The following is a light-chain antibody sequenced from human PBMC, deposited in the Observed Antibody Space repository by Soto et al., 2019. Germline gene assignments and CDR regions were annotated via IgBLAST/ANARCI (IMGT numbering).Light chain of an antibody. CDR3: QHYRSSPPKYT. CDR2: GAS. V-gene: IGKV3-20*01. J-gene: IGKJ2*01. Sequence: EIVLTQSPGTLSLSPGESATLSCRASQSVNNNYLAWYQQKPGQAPRLLIFGASSRATGIPDRFSGSGSGTDFTLTISRLEPEDFAVYYCQHYRSSPPKYTFGQGTNLEIK. CDR1: QSVNNNY.